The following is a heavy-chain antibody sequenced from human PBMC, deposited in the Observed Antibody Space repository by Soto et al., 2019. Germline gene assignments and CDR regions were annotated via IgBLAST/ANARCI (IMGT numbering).Heavy chain of an antibody. J-gene: IGHJ6*02. CDR2: IWYDGSNK. D-gene: IGHD6-19*01. CDR3: ARDGXGLAPYALDV. Sequence: QVQLVESGGGVAQPGRSLRLSCTVSGFTFSGHAMHWVRQAPGKGLEWVTQIWYDGSNKYYAESVKGRFTISRDNSKNTLYLQXNSLRVEDTAVYYCARDGXGLAPYALDVWGQGTSVTVSS. V-gene: IGHV3-33*01. CDR1: GFTFSGHA.